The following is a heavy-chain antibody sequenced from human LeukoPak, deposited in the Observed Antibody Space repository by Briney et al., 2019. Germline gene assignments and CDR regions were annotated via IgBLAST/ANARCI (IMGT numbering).Heavy chain of an antibody. CDR1: GYSFTNYW. J-gene: IGHJ3*02. CDR3: ARRGYCSGGSCHNHAFDI. CDR2: IHPGDSDT. Sequence: GESLKISCKGSGYSFTNYWIGWVRQMPGKGLEWMGIIHPGDSDTRYSPSFQGQVTISADKSISTAYLQWSSLKASDTAMYYCARRGYCSGGSCHNHAFDIWGQGTMVTVSS. D-gene: IGHD2-15*01. V-gene: IGHV5-51*01.